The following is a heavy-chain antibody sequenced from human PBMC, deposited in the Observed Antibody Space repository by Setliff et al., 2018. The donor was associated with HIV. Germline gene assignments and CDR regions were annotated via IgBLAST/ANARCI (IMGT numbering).Heavy chain of an antibody. CDR3: ARMYSGYDWSPAGARTRYFDY. J-gene: IGHJ4*02. CDR1: GGSFIGSSFQ. D-gene: IGHD5-12*01. V-gene: IGHV4-39*07. Sequence: PSETLSLTCNVSGGSFIGSSFQSTWIRQAPGKGLEWIGDIAYSGTTMYFNYNPSLESRLSLSEDTSRHQFSLKLSSVTAADTAVYYCARMYSGYDWSPAGARTRYFDYWGQGILVTVSS. CDR2: IAYSGTTMYF.